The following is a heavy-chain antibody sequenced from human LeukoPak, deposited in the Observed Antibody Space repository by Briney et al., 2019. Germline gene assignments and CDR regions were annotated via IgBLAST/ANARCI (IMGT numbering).Heavy chain of an antibody. CDR3: ARGASLSYYDFDY. CDR2: IYYSGST. J-gene: IGHJ4*02. Sequence: PSETLSLTCTVSGGSISSSSYYWGWIRQPPGKGLEWIGSIYYSGSTNYNPSLKSRVTISVDTSKNQFSLKLSSVTAADTAVYYCARGASLSYYDFDYWGQGTLVTVSS. V-gene: IGHV4-39*07. D-gene: IGHD3-10*01. CDR1: GGSISSSSYY.